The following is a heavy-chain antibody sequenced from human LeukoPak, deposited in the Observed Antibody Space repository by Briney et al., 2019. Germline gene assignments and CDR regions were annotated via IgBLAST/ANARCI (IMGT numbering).Heavy chain of an antibody. V-gene: IGHV3-30*02. D-gene: IGHD6-6*01. J-gene: IGHJ4*02. Sequence: GGSLRLSCAASGFTFSSYGMHWVRQAPGKGLEWVALIRCDGSNKYYADSVKRRFTISRDNSKNTMSLQMNSLRAEDTAVYYCAKDLWQQLVPSDYWGQGTLVTVSS. CDR1: GFTFSSYG. CDR2: IRCDGSNK. CDR3: AKDLWQQLVPSDY.